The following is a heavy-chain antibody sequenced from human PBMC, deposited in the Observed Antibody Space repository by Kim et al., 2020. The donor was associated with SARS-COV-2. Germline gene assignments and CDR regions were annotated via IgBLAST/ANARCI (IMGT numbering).Heavy chain of an antibody. D-gene: IGHD3-10*01. V-gene: IGHV3-23*01. CDR1: GFTFSSYA. CDR3: AKTWGGIWFWELSSLLDY. Sequence: GGSLRLSCAASGFTFSSYAMSWVRQAPGKGLEWVSAISGSGGSTYYADSVKGRFTISRDNSKNTLYLQMNSLRAEDTAVYYCAKTWGGIWFWELSSLLDYWGQGTLVTVSS. J-gene: IGHJ4*02. CDR2: ISGSGGST.